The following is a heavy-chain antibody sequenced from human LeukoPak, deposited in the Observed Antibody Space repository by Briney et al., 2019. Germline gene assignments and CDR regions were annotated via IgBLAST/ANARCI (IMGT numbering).Heavy chain of an antibody. D-gene: IGHD5-12*01. J-gene: IGHJ4*02. CDR3: AREWNGYDYVGEDY. CDR1: GFSFSIYW. Sequence: GGSLRLSCAVSGFSFSIYWMSWVRQAPGKGLEWVANIKQDGSEKYYMDSVKGRFTISRDNAKNSLYLQMNSQRAEDTAVYYCAREWNGYDYVGEDYWGQGTLVTVSS. CDR2: IKQDGSEK. V-gene: IGHV3-7*01.